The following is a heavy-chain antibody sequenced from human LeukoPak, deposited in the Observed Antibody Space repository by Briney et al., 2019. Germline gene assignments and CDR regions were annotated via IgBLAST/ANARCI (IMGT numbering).Heavy chain of an antibody. CDR1: GDSTSSRYY. V-gene: IGHV4-39*01. CDR2: IYYSGTT. Sequence: PSETLSLTCTISGDSTSSRYYWGWIRQPPGKGLEWIGTIYYSGTTYYNPSPKSRITISVDTSKNQLSLKLTSVTAADTAVYYCASSQYPMAAADNWFDPWGQGILVTVSS. D-gene: IGHD6-13*01. J-gene: IGHJ5*02. CDR3: ASSQYPMAAADNWFDP.